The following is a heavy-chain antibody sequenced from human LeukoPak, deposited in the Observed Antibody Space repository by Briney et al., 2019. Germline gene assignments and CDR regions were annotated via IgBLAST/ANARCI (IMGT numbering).Heavy chain of an antibody. Sequence: SETLSLTCAVYGGSFSGYYWSWIRQPPGKGPEWIGEINHSGSTDYNPSLKSRVTISVDTSKNQFSLKLSSVTAADTAVYYCARGRTAGNWGQGTLVTVSS. CDR1: GGSFSGYY. CDR3: ARGRTAGN. V-gene: IGHV4-34*01. D-gene: IGHD3-10*01. CDR2: INHSGST. J-gene: IGHJ4*02.